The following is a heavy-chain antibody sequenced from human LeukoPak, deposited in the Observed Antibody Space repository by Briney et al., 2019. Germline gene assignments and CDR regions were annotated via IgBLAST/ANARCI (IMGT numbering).Heavy chain of an antibody. J-gene: IGHJ4*02. D-gene: IGHD2-15*01. CDR1: GFTFSSYA. CDR3: AKDERCSGGSCYPGY. V-gene: IGHV3-23*01. CDR2: ISGSDGST. Sequence: GGSLRLSCAASGFTFSSYAMSWVRQAPGKGLEWVSGISGSDGSTSYADSVKGRFTISRDNSKNTLYLQMNSLRAEDTAVYYCAKDERCSGGSCYPGYWGQGTLVTVSS.